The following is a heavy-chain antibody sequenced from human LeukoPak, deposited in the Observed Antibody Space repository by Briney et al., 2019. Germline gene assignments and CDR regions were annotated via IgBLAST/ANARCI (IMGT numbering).Heavy chain of an antibody. V-gene: IGHV3-74*01. CDR3: ATKQWLAPPPDS. J-gene: IGHJ4*02. D-gene: IGHD6-19*01. CDR2: INTDGTVT. Sequence: TGGSLKLSCAASGFTFSKYWMLWVRHAPGKGLESVSRINTDGTVTTYADSVKGRSTASRDNADNTMFLQMNSVRDEDTAVYYCATKQWLAPPPDSWGQGTPVTVSS. CDR1: GFTFSKYW.